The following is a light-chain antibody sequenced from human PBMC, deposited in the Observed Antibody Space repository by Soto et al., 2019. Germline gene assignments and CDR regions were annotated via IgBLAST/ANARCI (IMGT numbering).Light chain of an antibody. CDR3: QQYENYWT. V-gene: IGKV1-9*01. J-gene: IGKJ1*01. CDR1: QGISSY. CDR2: AAS. Sequence: IQLTQSPSSLSASVGDRVTITCRASQGISSYLAWYQQKPGKAPKLLIYAASTLQSGVPSRFSGSGSGTEFSLTISNLQPDDCATYYCQQYENYWTFGQGTKVDIK.